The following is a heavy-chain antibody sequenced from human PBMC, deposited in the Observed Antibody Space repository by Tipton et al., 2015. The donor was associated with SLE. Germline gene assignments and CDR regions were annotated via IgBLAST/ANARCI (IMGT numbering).Heavy chain of an antibody. CDR3: AEPYSSSP. V-gene: IGHV4-34*01. Sequence: TLSLTCAVYGGSFSGYYWSWIRQPPGKGLEWIGEINHSGSTNYNPSLKSRVTISVDTSKNQFSLKLSSATAADTAVYYCAEPYSSSPWGQGTLVTVSS. CDR1: GGSFSGYY. D-gene: IGHD6-13*01. J-gene: IGHJ5*02. CDR2: INHSGST.